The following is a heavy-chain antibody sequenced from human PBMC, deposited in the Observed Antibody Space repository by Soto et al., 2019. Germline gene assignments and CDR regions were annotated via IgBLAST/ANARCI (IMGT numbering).Heavy chain of an antibody. Sequence: QVQRMQSGAEVKKPGASVNVSCKASGYTFTTYAISWVRQAPGQGLEWLGSISSDNGYATYARKFQARVTMTAGTSTSTTHQQVRSLISAETAVYYCARSGSSSGCYYYYVMDVWGQGTPLTVSS. CDR3: ARSGSSSGCYYYYVMDV. D-gene: IGHD6-13*01. J-gene: IGHJ6*02. CDR2: ISSDNGYA. CDR1: GYTFTTYA. V-gene: IGHV1-18*01.